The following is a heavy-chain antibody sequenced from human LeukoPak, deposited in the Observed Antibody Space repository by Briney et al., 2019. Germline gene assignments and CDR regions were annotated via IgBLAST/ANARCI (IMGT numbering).Heavy chain of an antibody. D-gene: IGHD3-16*01. CDR1: AFTFSRYD. J-gene: IGHJ5*01. CDR3: VRGGEIGFDS. CDR2: IGTVGDT. V-gene: IGHV3-13*04. Sequence: GGSLRLSCAASAFTFSRYDMHWVRQATGKGLEWISSIGTVGDTYYIGSVKGRFTISRENAKNSLYLQMNSLRAGDTALYYCVRGGEIGFDSWGQGTLVTVSS.